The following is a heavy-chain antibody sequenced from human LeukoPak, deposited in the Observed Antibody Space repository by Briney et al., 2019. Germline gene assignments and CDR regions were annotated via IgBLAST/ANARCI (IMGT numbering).Heavy chain of an antibody. CDR1: GFTFSSYA. CDR3: ASDNRGYSSSWSTIYYYYDYMDV. CDR2: ISYDGSNK. J-gene: IGHJ6*03. Sequence: GRSLRLSCAASGFTFSSYAMHWVRQAPGKGLEWVAVISYDGSNKYYADSVKGRFTIFRDNSKNTLYLQMNSLRAEDTAVYYCASDNRGYSSSWSTIYYYYDYMDVWGKGTTVTVSS. D-gene: IGHD6-13*01. V-gene: IGHV3-30*01.